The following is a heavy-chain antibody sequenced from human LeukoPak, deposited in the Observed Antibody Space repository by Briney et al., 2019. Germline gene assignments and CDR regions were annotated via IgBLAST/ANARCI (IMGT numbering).Heavy chain of an antibody. CDR2: ISAYNGNT. Sequence: GPVKVSCKASGYTFTSYGISWVRQAPGQGLEWMGWISAYNGNTNYAQKLQGRVTMTTDTSTSTAYMELRSLRSDDTAVYYCYTFGEETRADYWGQGTLVTVSS. CDR1: GYTFTSYG. CDR3: YTFGEETRADY. D-gene: IGHD3-10*01. V-gene: IGHV1-18*01. J-gene: IGHJ4*02.